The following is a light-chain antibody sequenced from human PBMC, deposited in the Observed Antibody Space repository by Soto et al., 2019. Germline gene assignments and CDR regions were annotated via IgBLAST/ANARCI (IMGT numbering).Light chain of an antibody. CDR1: ESVSTN. CDR3: QQYDIGSG. V-gene: IGKV3D-15*01. CDR2: AAS. Sequence: EIVMTQSPATLSVSPGDRATLSCRASESVSTNLAWYQQKPGQAPRLLIYAASTRATGIPARFTGSGSGTGFTLPCISLQSEDLAVYYCQQYDIGSGFGGGTQVEIK. J-gene: IGKJ4*01.